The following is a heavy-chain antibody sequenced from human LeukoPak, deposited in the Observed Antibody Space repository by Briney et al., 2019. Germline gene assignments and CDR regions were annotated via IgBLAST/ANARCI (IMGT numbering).Heavy chain of an antibody. Sequence: PGRSLRLSCAASGFTFRGYGMHWVRQAPGKGLEWVATISYDGSNKNYADSVKGRFTISRDNSKNTLSLQMNSLRVEDTAVYYCAKDRGYQFASGSSYLDYWGQGTLVTVSS. J-gene: IGHJ4*02. V-gene: IGHV3-30*18. D-gene: IGHD3-10*01. CDR1: GFTFRGYG. CDR2: ISYDGSNK. CDR3: AKDRGYQFASGSSYLDY.